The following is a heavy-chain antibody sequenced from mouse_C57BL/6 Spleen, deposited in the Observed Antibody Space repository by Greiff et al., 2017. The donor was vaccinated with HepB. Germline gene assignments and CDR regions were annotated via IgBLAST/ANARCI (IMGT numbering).Heavy chain of an antibody. J-gene: IGHJ3*01. CDR3: ARWGVYYYGSSYEAY. Sequence: EVQLQQSGPVLVKPGASVKMSCKASGYTFTDYYMNWVKQSHGKSLEWIGVINPYNGGTSYNQKFKGKATLTVDKSSSTAYMELNSLTSEDSAVYYGARWGVYYYGSSYEAYWGQGTLVTVSA. CDR2: INPYNGGT. D-gene: IGHD1-1*01. CDR1: GYTFTDYY. V-gene: IGHV1-19*01.